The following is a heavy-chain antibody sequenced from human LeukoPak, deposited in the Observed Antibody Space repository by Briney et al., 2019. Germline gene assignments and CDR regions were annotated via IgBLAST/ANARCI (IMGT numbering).Heavy chain of an antibody. D-gene: IGHD4-17*01. J-gene: IGHJ4*02. Sequence: GGSLRLCCTASGFTFGDYAMSWVRQAAGKGLEWVGFIRSKAYGGTTEYAASVKGRFTISRDDSKSIAYLQMNSLKTEDTAVYYCTRVPTTVTTGYYFDYWGQGTLVTVSS. CDR2: IRSKAYGGTT. CDR3: TRVPTTVTTGYYFDY. CDR1: GFTFGDYA. V-gene: IGHV3-49*04.